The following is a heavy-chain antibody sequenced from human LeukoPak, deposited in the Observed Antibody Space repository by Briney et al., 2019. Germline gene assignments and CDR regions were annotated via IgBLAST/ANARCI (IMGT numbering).Heavy chain of an antibody. CDR1: GFTFSSYS. D-gene: IGHD5-18*01. CDR2: ISSSSSYI. J-gene: IGHJ4*02. CDR3: AKSRGYSYGLYYFDY. Sequence: GGSLRLSCAASGFTFSSYSMNWVRQAPGKGLEWVSSISSSSSYIYYADSVKGRFTISRDNAKNSLYLQMNSLRAEDTAVYYCAKSRGYSYGLYYFDYWGREPWSPSPQ. V-gene: IGHV3-21*01.